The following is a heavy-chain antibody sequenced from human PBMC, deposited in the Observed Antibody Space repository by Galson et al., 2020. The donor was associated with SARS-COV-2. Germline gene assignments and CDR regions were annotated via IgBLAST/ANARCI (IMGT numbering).Heavy chain of an antibody. J-gene: IGHJ4*02. D-gene: IGHD3-10*01. CDR1: GYTFTGYY. Sequence: ASVKVSCKASGYTFTGYYMHWVRQAPGQGLEWMGWINPNSGGTNYAQKFQGRVTLTRNTSISTAYMELSSLISEDTAVYYCARAEGFGESPYWGQGTLVTVSS. V-gene: IGHV1-2*02. CDR2: INPNSGGT. CDR3: ARAEGFGESPY.